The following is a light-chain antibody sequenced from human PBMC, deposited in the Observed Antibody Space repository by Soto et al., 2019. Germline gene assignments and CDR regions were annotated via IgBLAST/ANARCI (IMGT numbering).Light chain of an antibody. J-gene: IGKJ4*01. CDR2: AAS. CDR3: QQYNSSPALT. V-gene: IGKV3-20*01. CDR1: QTLITTY. Sequence: EIVLTQAPGTLSLSPGDRATLSCRASQTLITTYLAWYQQRPGLAPRLLIYAASTRAPGIPDRFSGSGSGTDFTLTISRLEPEDFAVYYCQQYNSSPALTFGGGTRVDIK.